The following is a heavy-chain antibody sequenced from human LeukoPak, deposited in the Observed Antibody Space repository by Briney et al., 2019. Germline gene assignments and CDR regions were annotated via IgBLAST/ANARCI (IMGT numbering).Heavy chain of an antibody. Sequence: PGGSLRLSCAASGFTFSSYGISWVRQAPGKGLGWVSSISGSGGSTYYADSVKGRFTITRDNSKNTLYLQMNSLRAEDTAVYYCAKGGETSTIGWFDPWGQGTLVTVSS. D-gene: IGHD3-10*01. J-gene: IGHJ5*02. CDR3: AKGGETSTIGWFDP. CDR2: ISGSGGST. CDR1: GFTFSSYG. V-gene: IGHV3-23*01.